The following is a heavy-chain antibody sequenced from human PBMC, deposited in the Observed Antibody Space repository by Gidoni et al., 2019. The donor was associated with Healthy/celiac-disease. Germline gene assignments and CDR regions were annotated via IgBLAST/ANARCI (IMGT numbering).Heavy chain of an antibody. J-gene: IGHJ6*02. CDR1: GFTFSSYA. Sequence: QVQLVESGGGVVQPGRSLSLSCAASGFTFSSYAMHWVRQAPGKGLEWVAVISYDGSNKYYADSVKGRFTISRDNSKNTLYLQMNSLRAEDTAVYYCARGLHYYGSGSYIHYYYYYGMDVWGQGTTVTVSS. D-gene: IGHD3-10*01. CDR2: ISYDGSNK. V-gene: IGHV3-30*04. CDR3: ARGLHYYGSGSYIHYYYYYGMDV.